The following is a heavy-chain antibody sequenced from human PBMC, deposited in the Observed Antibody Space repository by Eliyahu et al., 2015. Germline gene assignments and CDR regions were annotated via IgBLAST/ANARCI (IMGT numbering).Heavy chain of an antibody. J-gene: IGHJ6*03. CDR3: ARGPLPVRDYVWGSYRSDLYYYMDV. CDR2: IYHSGST. D-gene: IGHD3-16*02. CDR1: GGSFSGYF. Sequence: QVQLQQWGAGLLKPSETLSLTCAVYGGSFSGYFXSWIRQPPGKGLEWIGEIYHSGSTNYNPSLKSRVTISVDMSKNQFSLKLSSVTAADTAVYYCARGPLPVRDYVWGSYRSDLYYYMDVWGKGTTVTVSS. V-gene: IGHV4-34*01.